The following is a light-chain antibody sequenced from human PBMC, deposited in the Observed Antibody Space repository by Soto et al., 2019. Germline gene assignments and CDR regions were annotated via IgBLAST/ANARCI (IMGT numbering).Light chain of an antibody. CDR2: GAS. CDR3: QQYNNWPQT. V-gene: IGKV3D-15*01. Sequence: EVVLTQSPATLSLSPGERATLSCRASENVRTFVDWYQQKPGQAPRLLIYGASNRATGIPVRFSGSGSETEFTLTISSLQSEDFAVYYCQQYNNWPQTFGQGTKVDI. J-gene: IGKJ1*01. CDR1: ENVRTF.